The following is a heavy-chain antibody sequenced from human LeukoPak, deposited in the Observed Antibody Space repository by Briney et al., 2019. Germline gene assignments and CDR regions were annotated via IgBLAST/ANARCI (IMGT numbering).Heavy chain of an antibody. Sequence: SETLSLTCTVSGGSISSRSYYWGWIRQPPGKGLEWIGSIYYSGSTYYNPSLKSRVTISVDTSKNQFSLKLSSVTAADTAVYYCARESITMIVSAYWGQGTLVTVSS. CDR1: GGSISSRSYY. CDR3: ARESITMIVSAY. J-gene: IGHJ4*02. D-gene: IGHD3-22*01. V-gene: IGHV4-39*02. CDR2: IYYSGST.